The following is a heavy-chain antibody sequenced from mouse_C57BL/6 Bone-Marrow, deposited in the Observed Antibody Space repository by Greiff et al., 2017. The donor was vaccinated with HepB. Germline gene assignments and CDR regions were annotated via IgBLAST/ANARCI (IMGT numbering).Heavy chain of an antibody. J-gene: IGHJ4*01. CDR1: GYAFSSYW. V-gene: IGHV1-80*01. D-gene: IGHD1-1*01. CDR2: IYPGDGDT. Sequence: VMLVESGAELVKPGASVKISCKASGYAFSSYWMNWVKQRPGKGLEWIGQIYPGDGDTNYNGKFKGKATLTADKSSSTAYMQLSSLTSEDSAVYFCARLGPITTVPYAMDYWGQGTSVTVSS. CDR3: ARLGPITTVPYAMDY.